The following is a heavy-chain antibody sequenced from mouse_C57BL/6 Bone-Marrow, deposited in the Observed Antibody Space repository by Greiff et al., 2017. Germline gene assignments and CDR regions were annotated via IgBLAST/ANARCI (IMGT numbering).Heavy chain of an antibody. D-gene: IGHD2-1*01. V-gene: IGHV7-3*01. CDR1: GFTFTDYY. CDR2: IRNKANGYTT. Sequence: EVKVVESGGGLVQPGGSLSLSCAASGFTFTDYYMSWVRQPPGKALEWLGFIRNKANGYTTEYSASVKGRFTISRDNSQSILYLQMNALRAEDSATYYCARSLYYGNPFAYWGQGTLVTVSA. CDR3: ARSLYYGNPFAY. J-gene: IGHJ3*01.